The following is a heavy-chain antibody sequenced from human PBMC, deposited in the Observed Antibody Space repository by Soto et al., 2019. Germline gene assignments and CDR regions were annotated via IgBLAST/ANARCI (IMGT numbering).Heavy chain of an antibody. D-gene: IGHD2-15*01. V-gene: IGHV1-69*12. J-gene: IGHJ2*01. CDR2: IIPIFGTT. Sequence: QVQLVQSGAEVKKPGSSVKVSCKASGGTFSSYAISLVRQAPGQGLEWMGGIIPIFGTTNYAQKFQGRVTITADESTRTAYMELSSLRSKDTAVYYCARVVTVVKSFHYWYFDLWGRGTLVTVSS. CDR1: GGTFSSYA. CDR3: ARVVTVVKSFHYWYFDL.